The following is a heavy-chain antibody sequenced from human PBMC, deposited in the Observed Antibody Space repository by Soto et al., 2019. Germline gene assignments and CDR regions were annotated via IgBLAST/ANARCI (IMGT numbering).Heavy chain of an antibody. D-gene: IGHD5-12*01. CDR1: GYTFTSYY. CDR2: INPSGGST. CDR3: ARGHSGYDGVYYYYYGMDV. V-gene: IGHV1-46*01. J-gene: IGHJ6*02. Sequence: ASVKVSCKASGYTFTSYYMHWVRQAPGQGLEWMGIINPSGGSTSYAQKFRGRVTMTRDTSTSTVYMELSSLRSEDTAVYYCARGHSGYDGVYYYYYGMDVWGQGTTVTVSS.